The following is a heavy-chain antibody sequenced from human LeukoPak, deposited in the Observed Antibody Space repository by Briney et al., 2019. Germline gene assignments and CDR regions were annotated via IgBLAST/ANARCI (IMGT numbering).Heavy chain of an antibody. CDR3: ATPYCSSLSCLDVFNI. CDR2: KYYSGSA. Sequence: SETLSLTCSVSGASISDGRYYWTWIRQRPGKGLEWIGYKYYSGSAKYDPSLKSRLTISIDTPKNQFSLHLSSVTAADTAMYYCATPYCSSLSCLDVFNIWGQGTMVTVSS. J-gene: IGHJ3*02. V-gene: IGHV4-31*03. CDR1: GASISDGRYY. D-gene: IGHD2-2*01.